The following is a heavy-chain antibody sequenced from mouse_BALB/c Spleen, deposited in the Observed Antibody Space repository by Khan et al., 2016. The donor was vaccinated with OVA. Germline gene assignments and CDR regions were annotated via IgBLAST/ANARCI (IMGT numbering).Heavy chain of an antibody. V-gene: IGHV1S56*01. CDR2: IYPGDGRT. Sequence: VQLQESGPELVKPGASVKMSCKASGDTFRAYYIHWVKQRPGQGLEWIGWIYPGDGRTKYNEKFKGTTTLTADNSPSTAYMLLSSLTSEDAAIYFCAISYYGSFWYFDVWGAGTTVTVSS. D-gene: IGHD1-1*01. CDR3: AISYYGSFWYFDV. J-gene: IGHJ1*01. CDR1: GDTFRAYY.